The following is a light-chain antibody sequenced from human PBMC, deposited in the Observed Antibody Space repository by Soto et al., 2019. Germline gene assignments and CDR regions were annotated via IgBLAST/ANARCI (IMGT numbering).Light chain of an antibody. Sequence: QSVLTQPASVSGSPGQSITMSCTGTSSDVGYYNYVSWYQLHPGKAPKLMIYDVSNRPSGISNRFSGSKPGNAASLTISGLQAEDEADYYCSSYTGSNTYVFGTGTKVTVL. J-gene: IGLJ1*01. CDR3: SSYTGSNTYV. V-gene: IGLV2-14*03. CDR1: SSDVGYYNY. CDR2: DVS.